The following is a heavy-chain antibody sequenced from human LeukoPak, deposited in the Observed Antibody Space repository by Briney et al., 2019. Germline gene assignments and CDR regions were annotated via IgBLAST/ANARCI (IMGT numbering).Heavy chain of an antibody. D-gene: IGHD6-13*01. J-gene: IGHJ5*02. CDR2: INHSGIT. Sequence: SETLSLTCAVYGRSFSGYYWTWIRQTPGKGLEWIGEINHSGITDYNPSLRSRVTISVDTSKNQFSLKLSSVTAADTAVYYCARGRSSWSSGTWFDPWGQGTLVTVSS. V-gene: IGHV4-34*01. CDR1: GRSFSGYY. CDR3: ARGRSSWSSGTWFDP.